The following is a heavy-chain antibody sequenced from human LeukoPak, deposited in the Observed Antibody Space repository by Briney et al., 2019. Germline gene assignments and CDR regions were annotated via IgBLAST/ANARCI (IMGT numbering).Heavy chain of an antibody. CDR2: IYPGDSDS. D-gene: IGHD1-26*01. CDR3: ARRGSSVGDAFDI. V-gene: IGHV5-51*01. Sequence: GESLKISYKGSGYSFISYWIGWVRQMPGKGLEWMGIIYPGDSDSRYSPSFQGQVTISADNSISTAYLQWSRLKASDTAMYYCARRGSSVGDAFDIWGQGTMVTVSS. J-gene: IGHJ3*02. CDR1: GYSFISYW.